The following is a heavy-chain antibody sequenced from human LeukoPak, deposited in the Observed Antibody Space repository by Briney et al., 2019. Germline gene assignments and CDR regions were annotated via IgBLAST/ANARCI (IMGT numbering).Heavy chain of an antibody. CDR2: INPSGGST. V-gene: IGHV1-46*01. Sequence: ASVKVSCKASGYTFTSYYIHWVRQAPVQGLEWMGIINPSGGSTSYAQKFQGRVTMTRDTSTSTVYMELSSLRSEDTAVYYCARYEDDNSGSYPYYFDYWGQGTLVTVSS. D-gene: IGHD1-26*01. CDR3: ARYEDDNSGSYPYYFDY. CDR1: GYTFTSYY. J-gene: IGHJ4*02.